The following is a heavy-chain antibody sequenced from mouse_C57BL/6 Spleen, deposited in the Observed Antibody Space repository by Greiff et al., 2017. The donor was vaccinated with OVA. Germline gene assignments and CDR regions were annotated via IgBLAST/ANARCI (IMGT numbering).Heavy chain of an antibody. Sequence: QVQLQQSGAELVRPGASVKLSCKASGYTFTDYYINWVKQRPGQGLEWIARIYPGSGNTYYNEKFKGKATLTAEKSSSTAYMQLSSLTSDDSAVYFCAREGHYYAMDYWGQGTSVTVSS. CDR1: GYTFTDYY. V-gene: IGHV1-76*01. J-gene: IGHJ4*01. CDR3: AREGHYYAMDY. CDR2: IYPGSGNT.